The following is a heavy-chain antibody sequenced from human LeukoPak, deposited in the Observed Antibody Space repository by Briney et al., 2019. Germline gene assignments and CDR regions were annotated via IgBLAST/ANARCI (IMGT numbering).Heavy chain of an antibody. J-gene: IGHJ4*02. CDR3: ARTVAAAGSSFDY. CDR1: GFTFSSYA. CDR2: IWYDGSNK. Sequence: GGSLRLSCAASGFTFSSYAMSWVRQAPGKGLEWVAVIWYDGSNKYYADSVKGRFTISRDNSKNTLYLQMNSLRAEDTAVYYCARTVAAAGSSFDYWGQGTLVTVSS. D-gene: IGHD6-13*01. V-gene: IGHV3-33*08.